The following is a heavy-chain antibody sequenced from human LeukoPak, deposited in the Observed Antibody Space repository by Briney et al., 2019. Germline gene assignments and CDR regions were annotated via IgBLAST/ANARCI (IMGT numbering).Heavy chain of an antibody. CDR1: GFTFSNYA. CDR2: ISGSGDKT. V-gene: IGHV3-23*01. J-gene: IGHJ4*02. D-gene: IGHD2-21*02. Sequence: GGSLRLSCAASGFTFSNYAMSWLRQAPGKGLEWVSAISGSGDKTYHADSVRGRFAISRDNSKSTLYLQMNSLRAEDAAVYYCAKEWIGGRPLVVVAVHWGQGTLVTVSS. CDR3: AKEWIGGRPLVVVAVH.